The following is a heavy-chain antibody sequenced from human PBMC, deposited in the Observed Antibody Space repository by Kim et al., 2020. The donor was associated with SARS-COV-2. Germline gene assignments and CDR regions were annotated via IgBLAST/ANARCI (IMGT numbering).Heavy chain of an antibody. J-gene: IGHJ4*02. V-gene: IGHV3-15*06. Sequence: GGTTNYAAPVKGRFTISRDDSKNTVYLQMNSLKTGDTAVYYCTSTLGYWGQGTLVTVSS. CDR3: TSTLGY. D-gene: IGHD3-16*01. CDR2: GGTT.